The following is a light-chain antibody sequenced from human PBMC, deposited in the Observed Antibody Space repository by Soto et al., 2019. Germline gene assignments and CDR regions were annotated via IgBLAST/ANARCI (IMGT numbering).Light chain of an antibody. CDR1: QTVSSSY. CDR2: GAS. CDR3: QQYGPSPMYT. V-gene: IGKV3-20*01. J-gene: IGKJ2*01. Sequence: EIVVTQSPGTLSLSPGERAILSCRARQTVSSSYLAWDQQKPGQAPRLLIYGASTRATGILGRFSGSASGTDFTLTISRLEPEDLAVYYCQQYGPSPMYTFGQGNNL.